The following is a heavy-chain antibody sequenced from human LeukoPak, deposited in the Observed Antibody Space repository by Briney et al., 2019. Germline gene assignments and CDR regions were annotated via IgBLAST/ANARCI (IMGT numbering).Heavy chain of an antibody. Sequence: GGSLRLSCAASGFTFSDYYMSWIRQAPGKGLEWVSYTSSSGSTIYYADSVKGRFTISRDNAKNSLYLQMNSLKTEDTAVYYCTTDTYYYDSSGYYRALSFDYWGQGTLVTVSS. D-gene: IGHD3-22*01. CDR1: GFTFSDYY. CDR3: TTDTYYYDSSGYYRALSFDY. V-gene: IGHV3-11*01. J-gene: IGHJ4*02. CDR2: TSSSGSTI.